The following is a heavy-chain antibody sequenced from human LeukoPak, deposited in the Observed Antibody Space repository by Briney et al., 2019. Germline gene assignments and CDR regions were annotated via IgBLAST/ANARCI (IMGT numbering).Heavy chain of an antibody. CDR3: AKSGIAAASQRGYFDY. V-gene: IGHV3-30*18. Sequence: PGGSLRLSCAASGFTFSTYGIHWVRQAPGKGLEWVAVISNDGSNKYYADSVKGRFTISRDNSKNTVYLQMNSLRGEDTAVYYCAKSGIAAASQRGYFDYWGQGTLVTVSS. D-gene: IGHD6-13*01. J-gene: IGHJ4*02. CDR2: ISNDGSNK. CDR1: GFTFSTYG.